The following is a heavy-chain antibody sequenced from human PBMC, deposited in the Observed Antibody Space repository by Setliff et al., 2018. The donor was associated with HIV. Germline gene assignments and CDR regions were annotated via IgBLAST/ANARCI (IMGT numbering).Heavy chain of an antibody. CDR3: ARIPQLLDYAMDV. Sequence: KTSETLSLTCAVYGGSFSGYYWSWIRQPPGKGLEWIGEINHSGSTNYNPSLKSRVTISVDRSKNQFSLNVTSVTAADTAVYYCARIPQLLDYAMDVWGQGTTVTVSS. CDR2: INHSGST. CDR1: GGSFSGYY. J-gene: IGHJ6*02. D-gene: IGHD2-2*01. V-gene: IGHV4-34*01.